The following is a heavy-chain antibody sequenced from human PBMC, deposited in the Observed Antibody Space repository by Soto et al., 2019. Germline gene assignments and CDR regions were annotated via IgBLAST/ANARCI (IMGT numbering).Heavy chain of an antibody. D-gene: IGHD3-22*01. V-gene: IGHV3-30*18. Sequence: GGSLRLSCAASGFTFSSYGMHWVRQAPGKGLEWVAVISYDGSNKYYADSVKGRFTISRDNSKNTLYLQMNSLRAEDTAVYYCAKDSQYYYDSSGYGSDFDYWGQGTLVTVSS. J-gene: IGHJ4*02. CDR3: AKDSQYYYDSSGYGSDFDY. CDR2: ISYDGSNK. CDR1: GFTFSSYG.